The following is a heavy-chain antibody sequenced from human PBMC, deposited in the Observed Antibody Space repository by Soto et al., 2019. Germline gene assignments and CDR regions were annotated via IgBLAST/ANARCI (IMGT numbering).Heavy chain of an antibody. CDR3: ARGQLPAATTYFDF. Sequence: QVHLVESGGGVVQPGGSLGLSCGASGFTFSSYGIHWVRQAPGKGPEWGGIIWFDGSNKYYADSVKGRFSISRDNSKNTLFLQMDSLRAEDTAVYYCARGQLPAATTYFDFWGQGTLVIVSS. CDR1: GFTFSSYG. J-gene: IGHJ4*02. V-gene: IGHV3-33*01. D-gene: IGHD2-15*01. CDR2: IWFDGSNK.